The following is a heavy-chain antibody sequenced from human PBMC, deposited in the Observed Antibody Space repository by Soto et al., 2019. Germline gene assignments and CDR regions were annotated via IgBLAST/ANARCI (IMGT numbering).Heavy chain of an antibody. J-gene: IGHJ4*02. V-gene: IGHV3-48*01. CDR1: GFTFSSDS. CDR3: ARGRATTGTRDYFDY. Sequence: EVQLVESGGGLVQPGGSLRLSCAASGFTFSSDSMNWVRQAPGKGLEWVSYISSSSSTIYYADSVKGRFTISRDNAKNSLYLQMNSLRAEDTAVYYCARGRATTGTRDYFDYWGQGTLVTVSS. D-gene: IGHD1-1*01. CDR2: ISSSSSTI.